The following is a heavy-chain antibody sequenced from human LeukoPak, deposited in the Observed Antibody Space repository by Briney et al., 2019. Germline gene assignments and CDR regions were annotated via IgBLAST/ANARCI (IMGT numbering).Heavy chain of an antibody. CDR2: ISGSDAGT. CDR1: GFTFNNYA. J-gene: IGHJ6*03. CDR3: ARARDDFWSYYYYYMDV. Sequence: GGSLRLSCAASGFTFNNYAMSWVRQAPGRGLEWVSAISGSDAGTYYADSVKGRFTISRDNSKNMLYLQMGSLRAEDMAVYYCARARDDFWSYYYYYMDVWGKGTTVTVS. D-gene: IGHD3-3*01. V-gene: IGHV3-23*01.